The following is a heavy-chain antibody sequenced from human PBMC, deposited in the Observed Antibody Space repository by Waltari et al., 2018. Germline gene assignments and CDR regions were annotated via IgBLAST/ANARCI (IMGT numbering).Heavy chain of an antibody. CDR3: ARGVVGYSSSIDP. D-gene: IGHD6-13*01. CDR2: IYTSGST. V-gene: IGHV4-61*02. CDR1: GGSIGSGRYY. J-gene: IGHJ5*02. Sequence: QVQLQESGPGLVKPSQTLSLTCTVPGGSIGSGRYYWSWIRQPAGKGLEWIGRIYTSGSTNYNPSLKSRVTISVDTSKNQFSLKLSSVTAADTAVYYCARGVVGYSSSIDPWGQGTLVTVSS.